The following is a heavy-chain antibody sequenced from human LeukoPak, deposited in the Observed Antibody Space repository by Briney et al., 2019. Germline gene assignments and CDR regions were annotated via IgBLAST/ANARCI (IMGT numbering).Heavy chain of an antibody. CDR3: ARFNYYDSSGYYGHAFDI. CDR1: GGTFSSYA. Sequence: ASVRVSCKASGGTFSSYAISWVRQAPGQGLEWMGRIIPILGIANYAQKFQGRVTITADKSTSTAYMELSSLRSEDTAVYYCARFNYYDSSGYYGHAFDIWGQGTMVTVSS. J-gene: IGHJ3*02. D-gene: IGHD3-22*01. V-gene: IGHV1-69*04. CDR2: IIPILGIA.